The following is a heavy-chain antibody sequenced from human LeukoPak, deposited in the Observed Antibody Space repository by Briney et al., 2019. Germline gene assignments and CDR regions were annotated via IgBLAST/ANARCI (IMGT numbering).Heavy chain of an antibody. D-gene: IGHD3-22*01. Sequence: PGGSLRLSCAASGFSVSSNYMSWVRQAPGKGLEWVSVIYSGGSTYYADSVKGRFTISRDNSKNTLYLQMNSLRAEDTAVYYCAKDQSGYYLPFDYWGQGTLVTVSS. V-gene: IGHV3-66*01. CDR2: IYSGGST. CDR3: AKDQSGYYLPFDY. J-gene: IGHJ4*02. CDR1: GFSVSSNY.